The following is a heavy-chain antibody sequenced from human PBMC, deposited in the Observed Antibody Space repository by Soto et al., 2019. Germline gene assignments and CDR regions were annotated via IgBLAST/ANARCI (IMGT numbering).Heavy chain of an antibody. J-gene: IGHJ5*02. CDR1: GYTFTSYA. V-gene: IGHV1-3*01. CDR3: ARDSPPFDP. CDR2: INAGNGNT. Sequence: GASVKVSCKTSGYTFTSYAMHWVRQAPGQRLEWMGWINAGNGNTKYSQKLQGRVTMTTDTSTSTAYMELRSLRSDDTAVYYCARDSPPFDPWGQGTLVTVSS.